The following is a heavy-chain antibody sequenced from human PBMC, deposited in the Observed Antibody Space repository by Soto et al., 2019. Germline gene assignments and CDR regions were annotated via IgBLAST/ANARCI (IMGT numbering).Heavy chain of an antibody. CDR3: AMFSSSNDYYYYYYMDV. CDR2: ISWNSGSI. J-gene: IGHJ6*03. V-gene: IGHV3-9*01. D-gene: IGHD6-13*01. Sequence: PGGSLRLSCAASGFTFDDYAMHWVRQAPGKGMERVSGISWNSGSIGYADSVKGRFTISRDNAKNSLYLQMNSLRAEDTSLYYCAMFSSSNDYYYYYYMDVWGKGTTVTVSS. CDR1: GFTFDDYA.